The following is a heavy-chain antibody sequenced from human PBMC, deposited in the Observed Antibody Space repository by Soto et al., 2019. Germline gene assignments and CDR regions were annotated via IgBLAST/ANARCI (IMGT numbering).Heavy chain of an antibody. CDR2: IIPILGIA. D-gene: IGHD3-22*01. Sequence: ASVNVSCKAAGGTFRIYTSSWGRQAPGQGLEWMGRIIPILGIANYAQKFQGRVTITADKSTSTAYMELSSLRSEDTAVYYCARAYYYDSSGLNPYFDYWGQGTLVTVSS. CDR1: GGTFRIYT. CDR3: ARAYYYDSSGLNPYFDY. V-gene: IGHV1-69*02. J-gene: IGHJ4*02.